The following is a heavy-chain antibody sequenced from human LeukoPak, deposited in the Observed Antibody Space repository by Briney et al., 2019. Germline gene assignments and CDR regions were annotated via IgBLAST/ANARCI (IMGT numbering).Heavy chain of an antibody. CDR2: ISSSGSTI. V-gene: IGHV3-48*03. CDR1: GFTFSSYE. D-gene: IGHD3-22*01. Sequence: GGSLRLSCAASGFTFSSYEMNWVRQAPGKGLEWVSYISSSGSTIYYADSVKGRFTISRDNAKNSLYLQMNSLRAEDTAVYYCARGGAYYYDSSGYYGGYWGQGTLVTVSS. CDR3: ARGGAYYYDSSGYYGGY. J-gene: IGHJ4*02.